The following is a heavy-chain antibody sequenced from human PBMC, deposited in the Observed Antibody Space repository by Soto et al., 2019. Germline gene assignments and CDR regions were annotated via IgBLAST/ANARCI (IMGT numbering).Heavy chain of an antibody. D-gene: IGHD3-3*01. CDR2: ISAYNGNT. V-gene: IGHV1-18*01. Sequence: ASVQVSCKASGYTFTSYGISWVRQAPGQGLEWMGWISAYNGNTNYAQKLQGRVTMTTDTSTSTAYMELRSLRSDDTAVYYCARGALYYYYYYYMDVWGKGTTVTVSS. CDR1: GYTFTSYG. J-gene: IGHJ6*03. CDR3: ARGALYYYYYYYMDV.